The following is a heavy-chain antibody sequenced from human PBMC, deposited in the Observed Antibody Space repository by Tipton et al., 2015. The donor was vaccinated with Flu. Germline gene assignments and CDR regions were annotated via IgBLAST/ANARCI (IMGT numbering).Heavy chain of an antibody. Sequence: TLSLTCTVSGYSISSGYYWGWIRQPPGKGLEWIGGIYHSGSTYYNPSLKSRVTISVDTSKNQFSLKLSSVTAADTAVYYCASFISEYNWNYGEGLDYWGQGTLVTVSS. CDR1: GYSISSGYY. CDR2: IYHSGST. CDR3: ASFISEYNWNYGEGLDY. D-gene: IGHD1-7*01. V-gene: IGHV4-38-2*02. J-gene: IGHJ4*02.